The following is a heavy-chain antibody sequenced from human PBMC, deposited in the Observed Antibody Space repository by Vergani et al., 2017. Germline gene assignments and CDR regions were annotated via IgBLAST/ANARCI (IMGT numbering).Heavy chain of an antibody. Sequence: EVQLLESGGGLVQPGGSLRLSCAASGFTFSSYAMRWVRQAPGKGLEWVSAISGSGGSTYYADSVKGRFTISRDNSKNTLYLQMNSLRAEDTAVYYCAKDAYPVVAQGTRRYYYYYMDVWGKGTTVTVSS. D-gene: IGHD1-1*01. CDR3: AKDAYPVVAQGTRRYYYYYMDV. CDR1: GFTFSSYA. CDR2: ISGSGGST. V-gene: IGHV3-23*01. J-gene: IGHJ6*03.